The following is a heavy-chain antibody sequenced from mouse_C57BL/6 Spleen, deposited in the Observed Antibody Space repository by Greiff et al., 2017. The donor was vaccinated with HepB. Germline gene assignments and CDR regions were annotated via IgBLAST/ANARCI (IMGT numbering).Heavy chain of an antibody. CDR2: IDPSDSYT. CDR3: ARSRPAWFAY. CDR1: GYTFTSYW. Sequence: QVQLQQPGAELVKPGASVKLSCKASGYTFTSYWMQWVKQRPGQGLEWIGEIDPSDSYTNYNQKFKGKSTLTVDKSSSTAYMQLSSLTSEDSAVYYCARSRPAWFAYWGQGTLVTVSA. V-gene: IGHV1-50*01. J-gene: IGHJ3*01.